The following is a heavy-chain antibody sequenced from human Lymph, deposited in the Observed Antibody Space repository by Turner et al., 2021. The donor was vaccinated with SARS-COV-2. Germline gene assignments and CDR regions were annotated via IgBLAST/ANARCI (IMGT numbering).Heavy chain of an antibody. J-gene: IGHJ4*02. Sequence: VQLVQPGAEAKKPGSSVRVSCKASGGTSSSYAIRWVRQAPGQGLEWMGGIIPIYGTPNNAKKYQGNVTITEDESPSTAYMELSSLGSEETAVYCCASFGGDDVFDYWGQGTLVTVSS. V-gene: IGHV1-69*12. CDR1: GGTSSSYA. D-gene: IGHD3-10*01. CDR3: ASFGGDDVFDY. CDR2: IIPIYGTP.